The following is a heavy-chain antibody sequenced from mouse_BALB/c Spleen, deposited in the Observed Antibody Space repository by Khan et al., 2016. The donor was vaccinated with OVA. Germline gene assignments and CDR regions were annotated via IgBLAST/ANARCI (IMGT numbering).Heavy chain of an antibody. V-gene: IGHV1-54*01. CDR2: INPGSGGT. D-gene: IGHD2-10*01. CDR1: GYAFTNYL. J-gene: IGHJ4*01. Sequence: QVQLKESGAELVRPGTSVKVSCKASGYAFTNYLIEWIKQRPGQGLEWIGVINPGSGGTNYNEKFKGKATLTADKSSSTAYMQPSSLTSDDSAVYLCDSKNEAYYGNYDTMDYWGQGTSVTVSS. CDR3: DSKNEAYYGNYDTMDY.